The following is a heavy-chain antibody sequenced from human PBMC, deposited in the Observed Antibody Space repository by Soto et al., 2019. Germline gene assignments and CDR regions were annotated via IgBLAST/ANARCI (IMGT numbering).Heavy chain of an antibody. CDR1: GGTFSSYA. CDR2: XIXIXGXA. D-gene: IGHD6-25*01. V-gene: IGHV1-69*10. J-gene: IGHJ3*02. CDR3: ARDGLSSGDI. Sequence: SVKVSCKASGGTFSSYAISWVRQAPGQGXEXMXXXIXIXGXAXXXXKFQGRVTITADKSTSTAYMELSSLRSEDTAVYYCARDGLSSGDIWGQGTMVTVSS.